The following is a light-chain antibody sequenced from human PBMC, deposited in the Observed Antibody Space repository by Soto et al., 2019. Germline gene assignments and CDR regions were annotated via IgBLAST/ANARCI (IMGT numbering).Light chain of an antibody. J-gene: IGKJ1*01. CDR3: QHYNSYSEA. V-gene: IGKV1-16*01. CDR2: AAS. CDR1: QDIRNS. Sequence: DIQMTQSPSALSAYVGDRVAIACEANQDIRNSLNWYRQKLGKAPKLLIYAASNLQSGVPSRFSGSGSGTEFTLTISSLQPDDFATYYCQHYNSYSEACGQGNKVAIK.